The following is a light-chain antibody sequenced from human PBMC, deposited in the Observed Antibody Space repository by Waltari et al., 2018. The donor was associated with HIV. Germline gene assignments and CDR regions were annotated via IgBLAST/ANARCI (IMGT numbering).Light chain of an antibody. CDR3: SSYAGSNNFGV. Sequence: QSALTQPPSASGSPGQSVTISCTGTSSDVGGYNYVSWYQQHPGKAPKLMIYEVSKRPLGVPDRFSGSKSGNTASLTVSGLQAEDEADYYCSSYAGSNNFGVFGGGTKLTVL. CDR1: SSDVGGYNY. J-gene: IGLJ2*01. CDR2: EVS. V-gene: IGLV2-8*01.